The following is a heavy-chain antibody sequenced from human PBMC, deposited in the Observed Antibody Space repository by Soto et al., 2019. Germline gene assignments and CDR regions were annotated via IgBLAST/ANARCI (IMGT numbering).Heavy chain of an antibody. CDR2: IYHSGST. J-gene: IGHJ4*02. CDR3: ARVVAAAGIYYFDY. D-gene: IGHD6-13*01. V-gene: IGHV4-30-2*01. Sequence: PSETLSLTCAVSGGSISSGGYSWSWIRQPPGKGLEWVGYIYHSGSTYYNPSLKSRVTISVDRSKNQFSLKLSSVTAADTAVYYCARVVAAAGIYYFDYWGQGTLVTVSS. CDR1: GGSISSGGYS.